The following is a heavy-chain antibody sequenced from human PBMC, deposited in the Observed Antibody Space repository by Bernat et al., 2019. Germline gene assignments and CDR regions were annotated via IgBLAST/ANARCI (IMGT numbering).Heavy chain of an antibody. V-gene: IGHV3-30*01. J-gene: IGHJ3*02. CDR2: ISYDGSSK. Sequence: QVQLVESGGGVVQPGRSLRLSCAASGFTFSSYAIHWVRQAPGKGLEWVAVISYDGSSKYYEDSVKGRFTISRDNSENTLYVQMNSLTTEDTAVYYCARVVQQWLAPGFDIWGQGTMVTVSS. CDR1: GFTFSSYA. CDR3: ARVVQQWLAPGFDI. D-gene: IGHD6-19*01.